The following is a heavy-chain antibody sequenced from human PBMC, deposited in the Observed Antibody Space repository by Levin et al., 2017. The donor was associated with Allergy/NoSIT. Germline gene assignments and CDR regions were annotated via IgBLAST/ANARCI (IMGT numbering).Heavy chain of an antibody. J-gene: IGHJ4*02. CDR2: ISGSGGGT. CDR1: GFTFSSYT. Sequence: GESLKISCAASGFTFSSYTTNWVRQAPGMGLEWLSSISGSGGGTFYADSVKGRFTISRDFSKNTIYLQMNSLISDDTAVYYCAKNSSANYFDYWGQGTLVTVSS. D-gene: IGHD6-19*01. V-gene: IGHV3-23*01. CDR3: AKNSSANYFDY.